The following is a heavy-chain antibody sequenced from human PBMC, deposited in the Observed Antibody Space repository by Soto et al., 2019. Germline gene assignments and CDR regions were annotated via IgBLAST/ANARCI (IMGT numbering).Heavy chain of an antibody. CDR1: GYTFTTYG. D-gene: IGHD2-2*01. CDR3: ARESSIKAAAPGN. CDR2: ISVYNGNT. Sequence: ASVKVSCKASGYTFTTYGISWVRQAPGQGLEWMGWISVYNGNTNYAQEFQGRVTMTTDTSTSTAYMELRTLRSDDTAVYYCARESSIKAAAPGNWGQGTLVTVSS. J-gene: IGHJ4*02. V-gene: IGHV1-18*01.